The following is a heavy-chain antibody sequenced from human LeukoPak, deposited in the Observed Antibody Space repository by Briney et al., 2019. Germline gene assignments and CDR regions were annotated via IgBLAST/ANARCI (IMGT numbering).Heavy chain of an antibody. Sequence: GGSLRLSCTASGFTFSSYSMNWVRQAPGKGLEWASYISSSSSTIYYADSVKGRFTISRDNAKNSLYLQMNSLRAEDTAVYYCSAEYYYYYMDVWGKGTTVTVSS. CDR2: ISSSSSTI. V-gene: IGHV3-48*01. CDR1: GFTFSSYS. J-gene: IGHJ6*03. CDR3: SAEYYYYYMDV. D-gene: IGHD1-14*01.